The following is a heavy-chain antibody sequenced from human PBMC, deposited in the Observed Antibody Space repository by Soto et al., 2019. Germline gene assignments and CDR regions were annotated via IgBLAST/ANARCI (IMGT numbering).Heavy chain of an antibody. CDR1: GFTFSNYA. V-gene: IGHV3-23*01. J-gene: IGHJ4*02. CDR3: VRDLLGSGGHFDY. Sequence: GGSLRLSCAASGFTFSNYAMSWVRQAPGKGLEWVSGLSDGGGSTFYADSVKGRFTISRDNSRNTLYLQMNSLRAEDTAVYHCVRDLLGSGGHFDYWGQGTPVTVSS. CDR2: LSDGGGST. D-gene: IGHD7-27*01.